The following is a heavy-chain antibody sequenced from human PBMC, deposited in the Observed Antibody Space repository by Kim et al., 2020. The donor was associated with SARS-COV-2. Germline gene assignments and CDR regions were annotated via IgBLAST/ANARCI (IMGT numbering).Heavy chain of an antibody. D-gene: IGHD6-13*01. V-gene: IGHV3-49*02. CDR3: TRVPRQLGTYYYYGMDV. J-gene: IGHJ6*02. Sequence: VKGRFTIARDNSKRIAYLQMNSLKTEDTAVYYCTRVPRQLGTYYYYGMDVWGQGTTVTVSS.